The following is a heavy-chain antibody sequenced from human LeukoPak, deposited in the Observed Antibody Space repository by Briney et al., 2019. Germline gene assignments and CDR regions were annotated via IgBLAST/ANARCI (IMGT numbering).Heavy chain of an antibody. CDR1: GFTFTSYW. V-gene: IGHV3-74*01. CDR3: ARGRYYGMDV. CDR2: VNSDGSSA. J-gene: IGHJ6*02. Sequence: GGSLRLSCAASGFTFTSYWMHWVRQAPGKGLVWVSRVNSDGSSATYADSVKGRFTISRDNAKNTLYLQMNSLRAEDTAVYYCARGRYYGMDVWGQGTTVTVSS.